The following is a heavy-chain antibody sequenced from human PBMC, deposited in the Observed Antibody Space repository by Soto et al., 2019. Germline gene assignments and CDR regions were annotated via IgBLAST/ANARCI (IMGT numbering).Heavy chain of an antibody. Sequence: EVQLLESGGGLVQPGGSLRLSCAASGFTFSSYAMSWVRQAPGKGLEWVAAISGSGGSTYYADSVKVRFTISRDNSKNTLDLQMNSLRSEDTDLYYCAKGSGYCSSTSCYLEYYYYYMDVWGKGTPVTVSS. CDR1: GFTFSSYA. V-gene: IGHV3-23*01. CDR3: AKGSGYCSSTSCYLEYYYYYMDV. CDR2: ISGSGGST. J-gene: IGHJ6*03. D-gene: IGHD2-2*01.